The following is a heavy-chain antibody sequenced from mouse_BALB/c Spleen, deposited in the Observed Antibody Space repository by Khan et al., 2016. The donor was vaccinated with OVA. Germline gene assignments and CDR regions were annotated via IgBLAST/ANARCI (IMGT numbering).Heavy chain of an antibody. D-gene: IGHD4-1*01. CDR2: ISSGGDYT. V-gene: IGHV5-6*01. CDR3: GSRLTGWFAY. CDR1: GFTFSSYS. J-gene: IGHJ3*01. Sequence: EVQLVESGGDLVKPGGSLKLSCAASGFTFSSYSMSWVRQTPDKRLEWVATISSGGDYTYYPDSVKGRFTISRANAKNTQYLQMSSLKSEDTAMYYCGSRLTGWFAYWGQGTLVTVSA.